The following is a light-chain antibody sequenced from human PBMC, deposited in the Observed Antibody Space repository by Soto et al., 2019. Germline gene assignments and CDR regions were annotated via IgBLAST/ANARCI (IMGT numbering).Light chain of an antibody. CDR2: DNN. V-gene: IGLV1-51*01. CDR1: SSNIGNNY. CDR3: GPWESSLGAI. Sequence: QSVLTQPPSVSAAPGQKVTISCSGSSSNIGNNYVSWYQQLPGTAPKLLIYDNNKRPSGIPDRFSGSKSGTSATLGITGLQTGDEADNNSGPWESSLGAIFGGGTKLTAL. J-gene: IGLJ2*01.